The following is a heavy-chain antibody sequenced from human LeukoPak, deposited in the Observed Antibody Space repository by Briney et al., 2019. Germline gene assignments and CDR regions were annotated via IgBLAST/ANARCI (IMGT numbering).Heavy chain of an antibody. D-gene: IGHD2-21*02. J-gene: IGHJ3*02. V-gene: IGHV5-51*01. CDR1: GYSFTSYW. Sequence: GESLKISCKGSGYSFTSYWIGWVRQMPGKGLEWMGIIYPGASDTRYSPSFQGQVTISADKSISTAYLQWSSLKASDTAMYYCARRRYCGGDCYDRAFDIWGQGTMVTVSS. CDR2: IYPGASDT. CDR3: ARRRYCGGDCYDRAFDI.